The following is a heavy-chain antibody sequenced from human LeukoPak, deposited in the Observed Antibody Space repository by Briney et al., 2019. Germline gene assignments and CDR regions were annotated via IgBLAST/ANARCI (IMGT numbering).Heavy chain of an antibody. CDR2: VHLDGRT. CDR3: AREGGFYRPLDY. Sequence: SETLCLTCGVSGGSVINTNWWTWVRQPPGKGLEWIGEVHLDGRTNYNPSLESRLTMSVDVSENQVSLKLTSVTAADTAVYYCAREGGFYRPLDYSDQGTLATVSS. J-gene: IGHJ4*02. V-gene: IGHV4-4*02. D-gene: IGHD3-3*01. CDR1: GGSVINTNW.